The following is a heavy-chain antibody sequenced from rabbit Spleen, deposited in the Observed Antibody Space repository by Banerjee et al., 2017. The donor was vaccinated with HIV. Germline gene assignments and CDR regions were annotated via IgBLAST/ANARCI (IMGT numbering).Heavy chain of an antibody. CDR2: IYTGGSVST. Sequence: QEQLVEYGGDLVQPEGSLTLTCKASGLDFSSSYYMCWVRQAPGKGLEWIACIYTGGSVSTAYATWAKGRFTVSKTSSTTVTLQMTSLTAADTATYFCARGGTSYGYPDAFNPWGQGTLVTVS. V-gene: IGHV1S45*01. CDR1: GLDFSSSYY. D-gene: IGHD6-1*01. CDR3: ARGGTSYGYPDAFNP. J-gene: IGHJ2*01.